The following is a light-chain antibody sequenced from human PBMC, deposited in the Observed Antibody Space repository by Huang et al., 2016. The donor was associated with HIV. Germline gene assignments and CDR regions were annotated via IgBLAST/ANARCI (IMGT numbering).Light chain of an antibody. CDR2: GAS. Sequence: LSCRASQSVSSNLAWYQQKPGQAPRLLIYGASTRATGIPGRFSGSGSGTEFTLTISSLQSEDFALYYCQQYNDWPPWTFGQGTKVEIQ. CDR3: QQYNDWPPWT. V-gene: IGKV3-15*01. CDR1: QSVSSN. J-gene: IGKJ1*01.